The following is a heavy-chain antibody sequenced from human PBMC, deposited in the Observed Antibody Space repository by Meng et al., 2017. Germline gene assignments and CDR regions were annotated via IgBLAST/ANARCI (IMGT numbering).Heavy chain of an antibody. J-gene: IGHJ4*02. CDR1: GFTFSSYA. D-gene: IGHD3-10*01. CDR2: ISYDGSNK. V-gene: IGHV3-30*01. Sequence: GESLKISCAASGFTFSSYAMHWVRQAPGKGLEWVAVISYDGSNKYYADSVKGRFTISRDNSKNTLYLQMNSLRAEDTAVYYCAKDRRFTMVRGVIISEEDYWGQGTLVTVSS. CDR3: AKDRRFTMVRGVIISEEDY.